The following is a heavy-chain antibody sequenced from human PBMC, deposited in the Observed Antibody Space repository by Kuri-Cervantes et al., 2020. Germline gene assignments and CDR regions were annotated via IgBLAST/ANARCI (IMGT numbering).Heavy chain of an antibody. CDR2: INTDGSTT. Sequence: GGSLRLSCAASGLAFSKYWMRWVRQAPGKGLEWVSRINTDGSTTTYADAVKGRFTISRDNAKNSLSLQMNSLRAEDTAVYYCARGRAVARKGGKYYFDYWGQGTLVTVSS. CDR3: ARGRAVARKGGKYYFDY. J-gene: IGHJ4*02. D-gene: IGHD6-19*01. V-gene: IGHV3-74*01. CDR1: GLAFSKYW.